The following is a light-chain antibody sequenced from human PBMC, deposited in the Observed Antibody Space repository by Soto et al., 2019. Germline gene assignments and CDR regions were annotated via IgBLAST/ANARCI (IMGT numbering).Light chain of an antibody. Sequence: DIPMTQSPSTLSASVGDRVTITCRASQSINNWLVWYQQKPGKAPKLLIYDGFSLESGVPLRFSGSGFGTEFTLTISSLQPDDSATYYCQQYKRYSLTFGGGTKVEIK. CDR2: DGF. V-gene: IGKV1-5*01. CDR3: QQYKRYSLT. CDR1: QSINNW. J-gene: IGKJ4*01.